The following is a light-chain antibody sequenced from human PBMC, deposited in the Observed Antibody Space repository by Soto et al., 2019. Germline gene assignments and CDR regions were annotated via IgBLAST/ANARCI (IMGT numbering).Light chain of an antibody. CDR2: GDN. V-gene: IGLV1-40*01. CDR3: QSYDNSLSHVV. CDR1: NSNIGSFYD. J-gene: IGLJ2*01. Sequence: QSVLTQPPSVSGAPGQRVTIPCTGSNSNIGSFYDVHWYQQPPGTVPKLLIYGDNNRPSGVPDRFSGSKSGTSASLAITGLQAEDEADYYCQSYDNSLSHVVFGGGTKLTVL.